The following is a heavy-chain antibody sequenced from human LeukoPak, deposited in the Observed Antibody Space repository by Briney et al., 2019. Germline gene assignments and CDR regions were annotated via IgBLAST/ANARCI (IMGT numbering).Heavy chain of an antibody. CDR2: IYTSGST. CDR3: ARGFEYNYRYTFGY. D-gene: IGHD5-18*01. CDR1: GGSISSYY. V-gene: IGHV4-4*07. Sequence: SETLSLTCTVSGGSISSYYWSWIRQPAGKGLEWIGRIYTSGSTNYNPSLKSRVTMSVDTSKNQFSLQLSSVTAADTAVYYCARGFEYNYRYTFGYWGQGTLVTVSS. J-gene: IGHJ4*02.